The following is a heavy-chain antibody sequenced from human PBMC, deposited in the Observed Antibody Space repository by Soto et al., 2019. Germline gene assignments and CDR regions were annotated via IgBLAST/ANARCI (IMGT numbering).Heavy chain of an antibody. J-gene: IGHJ4*02. CDR1: GGSVSSGGYY. CDR3: ARGKGLDSSGYYYFDY. Sequence: QVQLQESGPGLVKPLQNLSLTCTGSGGSVSSGGYYWSCIRQHPGKGLEWIGYIYYSGSTYYNPSLKSRVTISVDTSKNQFSLKLSSVTAADTAVYYCARGKGLDSSGYYYFDYWGQGTLVTVSS. CDR2: IYYSGST. D-gene: IGHD3-22*01. V-gene: IGHV4-31*03.